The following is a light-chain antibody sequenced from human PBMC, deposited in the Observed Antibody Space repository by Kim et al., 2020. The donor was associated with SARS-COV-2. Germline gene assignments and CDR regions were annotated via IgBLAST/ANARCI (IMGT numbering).Light chain of an antibody. Sequence: GPRVTISCTGRNSNIGSNHLYWFQQLPGTAPKLLISRSNQRPSGVPDRFSGSKSGTSASLAISGLRSEDEADYYCAAWDDRLSGWVFGGGTKVTVL. V-gene: IGLV1-47*01. CDR3: AAWDDRLSGWV. CDR2: RSN. CDR1: NSNIGSNH. J-gene: IGLJ3*02.